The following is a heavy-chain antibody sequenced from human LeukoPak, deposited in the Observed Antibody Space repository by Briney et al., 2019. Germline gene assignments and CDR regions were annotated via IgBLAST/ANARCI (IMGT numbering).Heavy chain of an antibody. D-gene: IGHD2-21*02. CDR2: IYHSGST. Sequence: PSQTLSLTWAVSGGSISRGGYSWSWIRQPPGKGLEWIGYIYHSGSTYYNPSLKSRVTISVDRSKNQFSLKLSSVTAADTAVYYCARGGDWWDFDYWGQGTLVTVSS. CDR3: ARGGDWWDFDY. CDR1: GGSISRGGYS. V-gene: IGHV4-30-2*01. J-gene: IGHJ4*02.